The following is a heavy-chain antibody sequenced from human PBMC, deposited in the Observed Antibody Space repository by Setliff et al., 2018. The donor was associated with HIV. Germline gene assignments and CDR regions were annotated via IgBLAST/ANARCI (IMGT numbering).Heavy chain of an antibody. CDR2: INPSGGSI. V-gene: IGHV1-46*01. CDR3: VFWAHSGTWPFDY. J-gene: IGHJ4*02. Sequence: ASVKVSCKASGYIFTSYYIHWVRQAPGQGLEWMGIINPSGGSISYAQKFQGRVTMTRDTSASTVFVELNSVRSEDTAVYYCVFWAHSGTWPFDYWGQGTLVTVSS. D-gene: IGHD3-10*01. CDR1: GYIFTSYY.